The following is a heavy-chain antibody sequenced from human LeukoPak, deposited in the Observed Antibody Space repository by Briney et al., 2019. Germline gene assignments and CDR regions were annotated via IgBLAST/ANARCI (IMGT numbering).Heavy chain of an antibody. V-gene: IGHV3-23*01. CDR2: ISGSGGSA. J-gene: IGHJ4*02. Sequence: GGTLRLSCAASGFTFNIYAMNWVRQAPGKGLEWVSAISGSGGSAYFADSVKGRFTISRDNSKNTLYLQMNSLRAEDTAVYYCAKPVDTPMVPDDYWGQGTLVTVSS. D-gene: IGHD5-18*01. CDR3: AKPVDTPMVPDDY. CDR1: GFTFNIYA.